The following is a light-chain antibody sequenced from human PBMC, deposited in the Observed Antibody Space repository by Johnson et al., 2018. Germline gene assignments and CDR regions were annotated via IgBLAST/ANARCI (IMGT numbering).Light chain of an antibody. J-gene: IGLJ1*01. CDR1: SSNIGNNY. CDR2: ENN. V-gene: IGLV1-51*02. Sequence: QSVLTQPPSVSAAPGQKVTISCSGSSSNIGNNYVSWYQQLPGTAPKLLIYENNKRPSGIPDRFSGSKSGTSATLAITALQPGDEADNSCGTWDSSLSAGNVFGTGTKVTVL. CDR3: GTWDSSLSAGNV.